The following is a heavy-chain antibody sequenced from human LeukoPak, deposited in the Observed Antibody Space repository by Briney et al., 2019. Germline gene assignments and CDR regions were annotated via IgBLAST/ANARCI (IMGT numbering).Heavy chain of an antibody. CDR3: ATDLG. CDR2: VDHGGSGT. D-gene: IGHD4-17*01. Sequence: GGSLRLSCAASGFTFTNYWMHWVRQPPGKGLVWVSRVDHGGSGTAYADSVTGRFTISRDNAKNTVYLQMNSLRAEDTAVYYCATDLGWGQGSLVTVSS. J-gene: IGHJ1*01. V-gene: IGHV3-74*01. CDR1: GFTFTNYW.